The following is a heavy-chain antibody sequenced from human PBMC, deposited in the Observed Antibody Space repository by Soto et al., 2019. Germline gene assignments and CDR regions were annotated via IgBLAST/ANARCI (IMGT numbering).Heavy chain of an antibody. CDR3: ARASYYDILTGYEYYYYGMDV. V-gene: IGHV1-69*13. CDR2: IIPIFGTA. CDR1: GGTFSNYA. J-gene: IGHJ6*02. D-gene: IGHD3-9*01. Sequence: ASVKVSCKASGGTFSNYAISWVRQAPGQGLEWMGGIIPIFGTANYAQKFQGRVTITADESTSTAYMELSSLRSEDTAVYYCARASYYDILTGYEYYYYGMDVWGQGTTVTVSS.